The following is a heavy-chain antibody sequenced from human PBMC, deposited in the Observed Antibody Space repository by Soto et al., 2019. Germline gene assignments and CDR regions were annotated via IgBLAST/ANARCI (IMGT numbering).Heavy chain of an antibody. V-gene: IGHV3-21*02. J-gene: IGHJ4*02. D-gene: IGHD1-26*01. Sequence: EVQVVESGGGLVKPGGSLRLSCATSGFSFSTYNMNWVRQAPGKGLEWVSSINGRSNYKYYTDSVKGRFAISRDNPKNSLYLQMDSLRVEDTAVYYCAREDGLVGSNSAFDYWGQGTLVTVSS. CDR3: AREDGLVGSNSAFDY. CDR1: GFSFSTYN. CDR2: INGRSNYK.